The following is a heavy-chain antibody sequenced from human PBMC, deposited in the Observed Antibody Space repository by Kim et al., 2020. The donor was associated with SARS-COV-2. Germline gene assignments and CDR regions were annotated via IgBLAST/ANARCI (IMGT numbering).Heavy chain of an antibody. CDR3: ARHGGYCSGGSCFSY. Sequence: PSLKSRVTISVDTSKNQFSLKLSSVTAADTAVYYCARHGGYCSGGSCFSYWGQGTMVTVSS. D-gene: IGHD2-15*01. J-gene: IGHJ4*02. V-gene: IGHV4-39*01.